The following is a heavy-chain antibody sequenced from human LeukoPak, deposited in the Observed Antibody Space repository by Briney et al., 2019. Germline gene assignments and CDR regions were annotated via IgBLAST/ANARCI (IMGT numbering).Heavy chain of an antibody. V-gene: IGHV3-48*01. D-gene: IGHD3-10*01. Sequence: GGSLRLSCAASGFTFSSYSMNWVREAPGKGLEGGSYISISSSIIYYADSVKGRFTISRDNAKNSLYLQMNSLRAEDTAVYYCAKDRLTSDYYGSGSYYNVPDYWGQGTLVTVSS. J-gene: IGHJ4*02. CDR3: AKDRLTSDYYGSGSYYNVPDY. CDR2: ISISSSII. CDR1: GFTFSSYS.